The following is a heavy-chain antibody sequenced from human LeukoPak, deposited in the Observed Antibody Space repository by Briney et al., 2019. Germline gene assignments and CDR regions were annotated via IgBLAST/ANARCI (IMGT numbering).Heavy chain of an antibody. Sequence: GASVKVSCKASGYTFIGYYMYWVRQAPGQGLEWMGWINPNSGGTNYAQKFQGRVTMTRDTSISTAYMELSRLRSDDTAVYYCARVEDCSSTSCQYYYYMDVWGKGTTVTVSS. D-gene: IGHD2-2*01. J-gene: IGHJ6*03. V-gene: IGHV1-2*02. CDR1: GYTFIGYY. CDR2: INPNSGGT. CDR3: ARVEDCSSTSCQYYYYMDV.